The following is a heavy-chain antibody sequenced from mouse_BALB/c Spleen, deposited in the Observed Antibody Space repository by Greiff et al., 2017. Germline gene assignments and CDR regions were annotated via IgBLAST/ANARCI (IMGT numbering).Heavy chain of an antibody. Sequence: EVKLVESGGGLVQPGGSRKLSCAASGFTFSSFGMHWVRQAPEKGLEWVAYISSGSSTIYYEDTVKGRFTISRDNPKNILFLQMTSLRSEAKAMSYCESSDSSFDYWGQGTTLTVSS. D-gene: IGHD1-1*01. CDR3: ESSDSSFDY. V-gene: IGHV5-17*02. J-gene: IGHJ2*01. CDR2: ISSGSSTI. CDR1: GFTFSSFG.